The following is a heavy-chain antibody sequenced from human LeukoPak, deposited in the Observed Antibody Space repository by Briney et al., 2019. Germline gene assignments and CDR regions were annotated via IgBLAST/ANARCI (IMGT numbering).Heavy chain of an antibody. Sequence: GGSLRLSCAASGFTFSSYAMSWVRQAPGKGLEWVSGISGSGGSTYHADSVKGRFTISRDNAKNSLYLQMNSLRAEDTAVYYCARDHYYDYVWGSYPGRTNFDYWGQGTLVTVSS. V-gene: IGHV3-23*01. CDR3: ARDHYYDYVWGSYPGRTNFDY. J-gene: IGHJ4*02. CDR1: GFTFSSYA. CDR2: ISGSGGST. D-gene: IGHD3-16*02.